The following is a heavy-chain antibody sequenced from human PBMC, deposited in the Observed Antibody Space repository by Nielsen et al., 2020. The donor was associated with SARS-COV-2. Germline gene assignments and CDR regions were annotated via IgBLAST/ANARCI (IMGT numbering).Heavy chain of an antibody. V-gene: IGHV3-11*04. J-gene: IGHJ4*02. CDR2: ISSSGSTI. Sequence: LSLTCTLSGGSISAYYWSWVRQAPGKGLEWVSYISSSGSTIYYADSVKGRFTISRDNAKNTLYLQMDSLRAEDTAVYYCATDLTTVDYWGQGTLVTVSS. CDR1: GGSISAYY. CDR3: ATDLTTVDY. D-gene: IGHD4-11*01.